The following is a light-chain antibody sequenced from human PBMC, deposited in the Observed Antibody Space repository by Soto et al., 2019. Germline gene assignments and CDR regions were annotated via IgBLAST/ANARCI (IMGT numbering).Light chain of an antibody. Sequence: QSVLTQPPSVSGAPGQRVTISCSGNSSNIGAGFDVHWYQQLPGAAPKLMIYEGSKRPSGVSNRFSGSKSGNTASLTISGLQAEDEADYYCCSYAGSSTWVFGGGTQLTVL. V-gene: IGLV1-40*01. CDR1: SSNIGAGFD. CDR3: CSYAGSSTWV. J-gene: IGLJ3*02. CDR2: EGS.